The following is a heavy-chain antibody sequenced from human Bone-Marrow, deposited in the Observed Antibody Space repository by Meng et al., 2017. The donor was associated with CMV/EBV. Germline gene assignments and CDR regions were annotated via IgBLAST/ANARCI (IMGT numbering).Heavy chain of an antibody. V-gene: IGHV3-7*03. CDR2: IKRDGSEK. Sequence: GESLKISCVASGFTFSSYWMTWVRQAPGKGLEWVANIKRDGSEKYYVGSVRGRFTISRDNAKNSLYLRMNSLRAEDTAVYYCTSFAPYCSNGVCTFDNWGQGTLVTVSS. CDR3: TSFAPYCSNGVCTFDN. CDR1: GFTFSSYW. J-gene: IGHJ4*02. D-gene: IGHD2-8*01.